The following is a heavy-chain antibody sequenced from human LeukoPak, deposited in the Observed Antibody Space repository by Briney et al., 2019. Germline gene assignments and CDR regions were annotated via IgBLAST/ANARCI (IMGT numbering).Heavy chain of an antibody. CDR2: IYYTGST. V-gene: IGHV4-59*01. D-gene: IGHD6-13*01. Sequence: PSETLSLTCTVSGGSISTYYWSWIRQPPGKGLEWIGYIYYTGSTNYNPSLKSRVTISLDTSKNQFSLKLNSVTAADTAVYYCASGFDYTNSWSKFDYWGQGTLVPVSS. CDR1: GGSISTYY. CDR3: ASGFDYTNSWSKFDY. J-gene: IGHJ4*02.